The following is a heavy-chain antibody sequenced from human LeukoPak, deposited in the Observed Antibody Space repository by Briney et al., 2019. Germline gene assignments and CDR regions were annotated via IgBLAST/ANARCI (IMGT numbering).Heavy chain of an antibody. CDR1: GGSFSGYY. Sequence: SETLSLTCAVYGGSFSGYYWSWIRQPPGKGLEWIGEINHSGSTNYNPSLKSRVTISVDTSKKQFSLKLSSVTAADTAVYYCARGYYDAFDIWGQGTMVTVSS. CDR3: ARGYYDAFDI. CDR2: INHSGST. J-gene: IGHJ3*02. D-gene: IGHD3-10*01. V-gene: IGHV4-34*01.